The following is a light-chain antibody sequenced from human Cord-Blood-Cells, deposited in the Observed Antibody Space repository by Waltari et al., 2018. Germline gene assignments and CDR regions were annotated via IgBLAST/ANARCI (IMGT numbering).Light chain of an antibody. Sequence: QSVLTQPPSASGTPGQRVTISCSGSSSNIGSNTLNWYQQLPGTAPKLLIYSNNQRPSGVPDRFSSSKSGTSASLAISGLQSEDEADYYCAAWDDSLNGLVFGGGTKLTVL. V-gene: IGLV1-44*01. CDR3: AAWDDSLNGLV. J-gene: IGLJ2*01. CDR2: SNN. CDR1: SSNIGSNT.